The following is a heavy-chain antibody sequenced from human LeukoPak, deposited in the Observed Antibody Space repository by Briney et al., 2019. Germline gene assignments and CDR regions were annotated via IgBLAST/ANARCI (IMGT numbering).Heavy chain of an antibody. CDR1: GFTFSSYG. V-gene: IGHV3-30*02. J-gene: IGHJ4*02. CDR3: AKDRGRDYSKGAWGGYFDY. CDR2: IRYDGSNK. D-gene: IGHD4-11*01. Sequence: GGSLRLSCAASGFTFSSYGMHWVRQAPGKGLEWVAFIRYDGSNKYYADSVKGRFTISRDNSKNTLYLQMNSLRAEDTAVYYCAKDRGRDYSKGAWGGYFDYWGQGTLVTVSS.